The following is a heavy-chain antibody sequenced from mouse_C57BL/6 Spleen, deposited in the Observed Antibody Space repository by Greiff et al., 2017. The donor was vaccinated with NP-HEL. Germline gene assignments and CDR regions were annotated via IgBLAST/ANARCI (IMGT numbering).Heavy chain of an antibody. Sequence: EVKLMASGGGLVKPGGSLKLSCAASGFTFSDYGMHWVRQAPEKGLEWVAYISSGSSTIYYADTVKGRFTISRDNAKNTLFLQMTSLRSEDTAMYYCARKDAMDYWGQGTSVTVSS. V-gene: IGHV5-17*01. CDR3: ARKDAMDY. CDR1: GFTFSDYG. CDR2: ISSGSSTI. J-gene: IGHJ4*01.